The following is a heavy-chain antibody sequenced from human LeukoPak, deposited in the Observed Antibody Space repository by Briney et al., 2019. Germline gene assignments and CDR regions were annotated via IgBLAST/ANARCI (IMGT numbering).Heavy chain of an antibody. CDR1: GYSISSGYY. V-gene: IGHV4-38-2*02. D-gene: IGHD2-2*01. CDR3: ARVQYQLPPSYSYFDY. CDR2: IYHSGST. J-gene: IGHJ4*02. Sequence: PSETLSLTCTVSGYSISSGYYWGWIRPPPGKGLEWIGSIYHSGSTYYNPSLKSRVTISVDTSKNQFSLKLSSVTAADTAVFYCARVQYQLPPSYSYFDYWGQGTLVTVSS.